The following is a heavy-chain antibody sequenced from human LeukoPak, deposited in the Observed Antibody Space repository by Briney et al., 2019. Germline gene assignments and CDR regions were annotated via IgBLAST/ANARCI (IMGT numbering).Heavy chain of an antibody. D-gene: IGHD3-22*01. CDR3: ARGGRGSAAVVAPRSFDI. V-gene: IGHV3-53*01. J-gene: IGHJ3*02. CDR1: GFIVSNNY. Sequence: GGSLRLSCVASGFIVSNNYMSWVRQAPGKGLEWVSVLYNAGSTYYADSVKGRFTISRDNSKNTLYLQMNSLRAEDSALYYCARGGRGSAAVVAPRSFDIWGQGTMVTVSS. CDR2: LYNAGST.